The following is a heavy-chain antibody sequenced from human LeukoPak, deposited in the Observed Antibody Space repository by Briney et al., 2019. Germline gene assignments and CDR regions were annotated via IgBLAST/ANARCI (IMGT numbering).Heavy chain of an antibody. CDR1: GGSISSTSYY. Sequence: PPEILSLTCTVSGGSISSTSYYWAWIRQPPGKGLEWIGSIYYTGSTFYNPSLKSRVTISVDTSKNQFSLKLSSLTAADTAVYYCARRDIVATINYWGQGTLVTVSS. D-gene: IGHD5-12*01. CDR3: ARRDIVATINY. J-gene: IGHJ4*02. CDR2: IYYTGST. V-gene: IGHV4-39*01.